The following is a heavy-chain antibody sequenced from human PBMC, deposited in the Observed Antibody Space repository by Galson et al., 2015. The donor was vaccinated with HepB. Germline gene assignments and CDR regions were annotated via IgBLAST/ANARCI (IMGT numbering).Heavy chain of an antibody. CDR2: IHYSGST. CDR3: ARDYHSSSWSWFDP. J-gene: IGHJ5*02. Sequence: SETLSLTCTVSGGAISRYYWSWIRQPPGKGLEWIGYIHYSGSTNYNPSLKSRVTISVDTSKKQFSLKLSSVTAADTAVYYCARDYHSSSWSWFDPWGQGTRVSVSS. CDR1: GGAISRYY. V-gene: IGHV4-59*01. D-gene: IGHD6-13*01.